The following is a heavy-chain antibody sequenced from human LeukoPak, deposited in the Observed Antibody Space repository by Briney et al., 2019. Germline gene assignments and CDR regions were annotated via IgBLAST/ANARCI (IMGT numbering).Heavy chain of an antibody. CDR1: GYSIDFGHY. CDR2: IYHSGST. CDR3: ARSGYRYGADALDI. D-gene: IGHD5-18*01. V-gene: IGHV4-38-2*02. J-gene: IGHJ3*02. Sequence: SETLSLTCTVSGYSIDFGHYWAWIRQPPGKGLEWIGSIYHSGSTYYNPSLKSRVIISVDTSKKQFSLKLSSVTAADTAVYYCARSGYRYGADALDIWGQGTMVTVSS.